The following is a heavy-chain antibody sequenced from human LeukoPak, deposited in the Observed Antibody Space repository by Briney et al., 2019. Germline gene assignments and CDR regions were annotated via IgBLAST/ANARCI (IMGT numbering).Heavy chain of an antibody. CDR2: INHSGST. CDR1: GGSISSSSYY. Sequence: KASETLSLTCTVSGGSISSSSYYWSWIRQPPGKGLEWIGEINHSGSTNYNPSLKSRVTISVDTSKNQFSLKLSSVTAADTAVYYCARAEYYDFWSGYLTSGWYFQHWGQGTLVTVSS. CDR3: ARAEYYDFWSGYLTSGWYFQH. V-gene: IGHV4-39*07. J-gene: IGHJ1*01. D-gene: IGHD3-3*01.